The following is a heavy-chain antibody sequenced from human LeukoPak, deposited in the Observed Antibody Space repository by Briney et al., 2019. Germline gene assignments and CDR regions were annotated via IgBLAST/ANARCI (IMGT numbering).Heavy chain of an antibody. V-gene: IGHV4-34*01. Sequence: SETLSLTCAVYGGSFSGYYWSWIRQPPGKGLEWIGEINHSGSTNYNPSLKSRVTISVDTSKSQFSLKLSSVTAADTAVYYCARVAVAGKYYFDYWGQGTLVTVSS. CDR2: INHSGST. D-gene: IGHD6-19*01. CDR1: GGSFSGYY. J-gene: IGHJ4*02. CDR3: ARVAVAGKYYFDY.